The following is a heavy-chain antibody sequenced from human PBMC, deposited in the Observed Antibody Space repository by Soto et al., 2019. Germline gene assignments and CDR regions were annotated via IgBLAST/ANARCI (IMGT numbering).Heavy chain of an antibody. V-gene: IGHV3-7*01. Sequence: GGSLRLSCAASGFTFSSYWMSWVRQAPGKGLEWVANIKQDGSEKYYVDSVKGRFTISRDNAKNSLYLQMNSLRAEDTAVYYCARDARKYYDYIWGIYRYRQPPGYYIHYPGQATLVTGSS. D-gene: IGHD3-16*02. CDR2: IKQDGSEK. CDR3: ARDARKYYDYIWGIYRYRQPPGYYIHY. J-gene: IGHJ4*02. CDR1: GFTFSSYW.